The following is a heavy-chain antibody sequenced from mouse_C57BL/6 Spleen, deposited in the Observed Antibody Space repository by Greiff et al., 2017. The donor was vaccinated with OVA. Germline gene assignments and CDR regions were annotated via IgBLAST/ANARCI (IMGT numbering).Heavy chain of an antibody. CDR3: ARAEVGLYFDY. Sequence: EVKLMESEGGLVQPGSSMKLSCTASGFTFSDYYMAWVRQVPEKGLEWVANINYDGSSTYYLDSLKSRFIISRDNAKIILYLQMSSLKSEDTAAYDCARAEVGLYFDYWGQGTTLTVSS. D-gene: IGHD4-1*01. J-gene: IGHJ2*01. V-gene: IGHV5-16*01. CDR1: GFTFSDYY. CDR2: INYDGSST.